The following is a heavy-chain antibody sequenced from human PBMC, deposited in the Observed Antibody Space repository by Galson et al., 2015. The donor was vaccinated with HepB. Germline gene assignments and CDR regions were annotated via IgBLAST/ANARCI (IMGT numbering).Heavy chain of an antibody. V-gene: IGHV3-74*01. CDR1: GFTLRSHW. J-gene: IGHJ5*02. CDR2: IENDGSET. Sequence: FLRHSCAASGFTLRSHWMHWVRQAPGKGLMWVSRIENDGSETSYADSVKGRFTISRDNGKNTLYLQMNSLRAEDTAVYYCSTILASPSNSPSASWGRGTLVPVS. D-gene: IGHD3-3*01. CDR3: STILASPSNSPSAS.